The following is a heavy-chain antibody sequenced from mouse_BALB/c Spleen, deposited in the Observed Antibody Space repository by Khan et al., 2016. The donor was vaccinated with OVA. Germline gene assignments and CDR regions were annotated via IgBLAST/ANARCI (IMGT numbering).Heavy chain of an antibody. D-gene: IGHD2-2*01. CDR2: INSNGGTS. V-gene: IGHV5-6-3*01. J-gene: IGHJ1*01. CDR3: ARVYYGYDEGYWDFDV. Sequence: EVQLVESGGGLVQPGGSLKLSCAASGFTFSGYCMSWVRQTPDKRLELVATINSNGGTSYYPDSVKGRFTISRDNAKNTLHLQMSSLKSEDTAMYYCARVYYGYDEGYWDFDVWGAGTTVTVSA. CDR1: GFTFSGYC.